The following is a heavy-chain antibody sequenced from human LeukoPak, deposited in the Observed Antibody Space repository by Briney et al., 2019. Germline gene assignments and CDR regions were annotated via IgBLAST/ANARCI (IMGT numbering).Heavy chain of an antibody. V-gene: IGHV3-30*02. J-gene: IGHJ4*02. Sequence: GGSLRLSCAASGFTFSSYGMHWVRQAPGKGLEWVAFIRYDGSNKYYADSVKGRFTISRDKSKNTLYLQMNSLRTEDTAVYYCAKDPARGGGPYFDYWGQGTLVTVSS. CDR2: IRYDGSNK. CDR1: GFTFSSYG. CDR3: AKDPARGGGPYFDY. D-gene: IGHD3-16*01.